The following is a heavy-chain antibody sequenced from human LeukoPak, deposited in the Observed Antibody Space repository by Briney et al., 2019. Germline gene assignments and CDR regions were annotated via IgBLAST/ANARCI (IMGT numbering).Heavy chain of an antibody. CDR1: GYTFTVYS. CDR2: ITTSTGKP. D-gene: IGHD3-16*01. V-gene: IGHV7-4-1*02. Sequence: ASVTVSCTASGYTFTVYSINWLRPAPGQGLEWMGWITTSTGKPTYAQGFTGRFVFSLDTSVSTTYLHINSLKAEDTAVYYCARDAAMINFDFWGQGSLVTVSS. J-gene: IGHJ4*02. CDR3: ARDAAMINFDF.